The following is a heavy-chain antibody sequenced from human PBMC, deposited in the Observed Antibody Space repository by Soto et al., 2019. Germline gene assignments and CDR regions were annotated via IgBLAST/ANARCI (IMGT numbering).Heavy chain of an antibody. V-gene: IGHV2-5*01. D-gene: IGHD3-9*01. CDR1: GFSLSTSGVG. Sequence: SGPTLVNPTQTLTLTCTFSGFSLSTSGVGVGWIRQPPGKALEWLALIYWNDDKRYSPSLKSRLTITKDTSKNQVVLTMTNMDPVDTATYYCAHSRLRYFDWLWPPSTQTYGMDVWGQGTTVTVSS. J-gene: IGHJ6*02. CDR3: AHSRLRYFDWLWPPSTQTYGMDV. CDR2: IYWNDDK.